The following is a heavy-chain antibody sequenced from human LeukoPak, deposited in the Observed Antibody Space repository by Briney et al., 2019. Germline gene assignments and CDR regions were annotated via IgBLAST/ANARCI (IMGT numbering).Heavy chain of an antibody. J-gene: IGHJ4*02. D-gene: IGHD1-7*01. V-gene: IGHV4-34*01. CDR2: INHSGST. CDR3: ARDGTGLDY. CDR1: IGSFSGYS. Sequence: PSETLSLTCAVYIGSFSGYSWSWIRQPPGKGLEWIGKINHSGSTNYNPSLKSRVTISVDTSKNQFSLKLSSVTAADTAVYYCARDGTGLDYWGQGTLVTVSS.